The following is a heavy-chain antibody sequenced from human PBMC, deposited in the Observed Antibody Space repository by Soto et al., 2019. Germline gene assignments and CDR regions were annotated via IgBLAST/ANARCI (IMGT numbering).Heavy chain of an antibody. CDR1: GFSFNDSGVA. Sequence: QITLQESGPSVVKPTQTLTLTCSFSGFSFNDSGVAVGWVRQTPSKALEWLGLIYWRGTQRYGPSLDTRVTITKASPKSQVVVTMSNMGPVDTGSYFCIPRGEGGRQFDCWGQGALVTVSS. CDR2: IYWRGTQ. V-gene: IGHV2-5*05. D-gene: IGHD1-26*01. J-gene: IGHJ4*02. CDR3: IPRGEGGRQFDC.